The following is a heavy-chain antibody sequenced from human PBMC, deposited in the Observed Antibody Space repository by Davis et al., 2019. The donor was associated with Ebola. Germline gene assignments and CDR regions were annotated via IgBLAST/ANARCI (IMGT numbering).Heavy chain of an antibody. J-gene: IGHJ6*02. CDR2: INPSGGST. Sequence: ASVKVSCQASGYTFTSYYMHWVRQPPGQGLEWMGIINPSGGSTSYAQKFQGRVTMTRDTSTSTVYMELSSLRSEDTAVYYCARALNEGMITMIVVGRGLGMDVWGQGTTVTVSS. CDR3: ARALNEGMITMIVVGRGLGMDV. V-gene: IGHV1-46*01. D-gene: IGHD3-22*01. CDR1: GYTFTSYY.